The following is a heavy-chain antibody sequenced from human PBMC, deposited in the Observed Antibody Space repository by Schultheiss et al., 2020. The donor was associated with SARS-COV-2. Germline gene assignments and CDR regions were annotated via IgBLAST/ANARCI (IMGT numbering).Heavy chain of an antibody. D-gene: IGHD6-13*01. CDR1: GGSFSGYY. J-gene: IGHJ5*02. V-gene: IGHV4-34*01. CDR3: ARGRYSSSWYGVGYWFDP. CDR2: INHSGST. Sequence: SETLSLTCAVYGGSFSGYYWGWIRQPPGKGLEWIGEINHSGSTNYNPSLKSRVTISVDTSNNEFSLKVNSVSAADTAVYYCARGRYSSSWYGVGYWFDPWGQGTLVTVSS.